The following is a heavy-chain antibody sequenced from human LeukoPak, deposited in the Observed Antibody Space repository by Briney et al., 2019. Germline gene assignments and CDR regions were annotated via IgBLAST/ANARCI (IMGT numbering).Heavy chain of an antibody. CDR1: GFTFSIYG. CDR2: IWNDGSNK. CDR3: ARASGSYDY. Sequence: GGSLRLSCAASGFTFSIYGMHWVRQSPGKGLEWAAVIWNDGSNKYYAGSVKGRFTISKDNSKNTLFLQMNSLRAEDTAVYYCARASGSYDYWGQGTLVTVSS. V-gene: IGHV3-33*01. D-gene: IGHD1-26*01. J-gene: IGHJ4*02.